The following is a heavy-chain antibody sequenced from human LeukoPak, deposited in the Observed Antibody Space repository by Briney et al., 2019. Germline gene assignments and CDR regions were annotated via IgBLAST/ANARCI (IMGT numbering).Heavy chain of an antibody. CDR3: ATYSSLNRREFQY. V-gene: IGHV3-30-3*01. D-gene: IGHD3-22*01. CDR2: ISHDGVNK. CDR1: GFIFNDYA. Sequence: GGSLRLSCAASGFIFNDYAMYWVRQAPGKGLEWVALISHDGVNKFYADSAKGRFTISRDDSKNSLYLQMNSLRAEDTAVYYCATYSSLNRREFQYWGQGTLLTVSS. J-gene: IGHJ1*01.